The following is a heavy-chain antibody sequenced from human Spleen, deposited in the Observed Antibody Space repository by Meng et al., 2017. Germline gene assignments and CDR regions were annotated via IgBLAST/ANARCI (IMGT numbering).Heavy chain of an antibody. CDR3: ARASNYYESSGFSDY. Sequence: QVHLVQSGAEDKKPGASVKVSFKASGYIFTDYAMYWVRQAPGQRLEWIGWINAGNGNTKYSQKFQARVSITRDTSDTTAYMELRRLRSEDTGVYYCARASNYYESSGFSDYWGQGTLVTVSS. CDR2: INAGNGNT. CDR1: GYIFTDYA. V-gene: IGHV1-3*05. D-gene: IGHD3-22*01. J-gene: IGHJ4*02.